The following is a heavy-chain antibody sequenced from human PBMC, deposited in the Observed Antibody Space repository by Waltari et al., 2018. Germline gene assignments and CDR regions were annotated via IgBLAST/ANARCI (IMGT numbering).Heavy chain of an antibody. CDR3: ARSGFCTGDSCFAAFYYFDY. V-gene: IGHV3-7*01. CDR1: GFSFKYYW. D-gene: IGHD2-15*01. J-gene: IGHJ4*02. Sequence: EVRLVESGGGLVQPGGSLRLSCVASGFSFKYYWMTWVRQAPGKGLEWVDNIKQDGSEGYSMDSVKDRFTISRDNTNNSRYLQMNGLRAEDTALYYCARSGFCTGDSCFAAFYYFDYWGPGILVTVSS. CDR2: IKQDGSEG.